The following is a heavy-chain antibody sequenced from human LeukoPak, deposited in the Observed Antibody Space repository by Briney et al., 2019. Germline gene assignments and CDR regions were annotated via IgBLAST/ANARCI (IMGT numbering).Heavy chain of an antibody. D-gene: IGHD3-16*01. V-gene: IGHV5-51*01. CDR3: ARIWLRAVDI. J-gene: IGHJ3*02. Sequence: GESLKISGKGSGYSFTNSWIAWARQMPRKGLEWMGIIYPDDSDTRYSPSFQGQVTISADKSISTAYLQWSSLKASDTAMYYCARIWLRAVDIWGQGTMVTVSS. CDR1: GYSFTNSW. CDR2: IYPDDSDT.